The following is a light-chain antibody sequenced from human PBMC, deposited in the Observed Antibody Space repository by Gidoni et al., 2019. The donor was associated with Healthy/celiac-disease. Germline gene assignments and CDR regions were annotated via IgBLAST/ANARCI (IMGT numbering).Light chain of an antibody. Sequence: EIVLTQSPATLSLSPGASATLSCSASQSVSSYLAWYQQKPGQAPRLLIYDASNRSTGIPARFSGSGSGTDFTLTISSLEPEDFAVYYCQQRSNWPTFGQGTKLESK. CDR3: QQRSNWPT. V-gene: IGKV3-11*01. J-gene: IGKJ2*01. CDR2: DAS. CDR1: QSVSSY.